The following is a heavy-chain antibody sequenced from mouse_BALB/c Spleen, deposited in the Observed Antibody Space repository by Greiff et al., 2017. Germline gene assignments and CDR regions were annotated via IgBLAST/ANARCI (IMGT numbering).Heavy chain of an antibody. CDR2: ISSGGSYT. V-gene: IGHV5-6*01. D-gene: IGHD1-1*01. CDR1: GFTFSSYG. Sequence: EVQGVESGGDLVKPGGSLKLSCAASGFTFSSYGMSWVRQTPDKRLEWVATISSGGSYTYYPDSVKGRFTISRDNAKNTLYLQMSSLKSEDTAMYYCARGLGTVVSAMDYWGQGTSVTVSS. CDR3: ARGLGTVVSAMDY. J-gene: IGHJ4*01.